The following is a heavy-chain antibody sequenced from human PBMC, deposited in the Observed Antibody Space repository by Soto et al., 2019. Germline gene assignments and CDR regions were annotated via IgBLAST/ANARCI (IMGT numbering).Heavy chain of an antibody. CDR1: GFTFSSYS. Sequence: GGSLRLSCAASGFTFSSYSMNWVRQAPGKGLEWVSYISSSSSTIYYADSVKGRFTISRDNAKNSLYLQMNSLRDEDTAVYYCARDSTHRSPFSMSYSCYMGICPTGVDYWGQGTLVTVSS. V-gene: IGHV3-48*02. D-gene: IGHD2-2*02. J-gene: IGHJ4*02. CDR2: ISSSSSTI. CDR3: ARDSTHRSPFSMSYSCYMGICPTGVDY.